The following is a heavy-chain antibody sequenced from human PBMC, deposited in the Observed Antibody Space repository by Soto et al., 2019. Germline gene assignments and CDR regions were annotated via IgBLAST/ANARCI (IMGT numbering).Heavy chain of an antibody. D-gene: IGHD3-22*01. CDR1: GFTFSSYW. CDR2: IKQDGSEK. CDR3: ASPYYDSSGYYPY. Sequence: EVQLVESGGGLVQPGGSLRLSCAASGFTFSSYWMSWVRQAPGKGLEWVANIKQDGSEKYYVDSVKGRFTISRDNAKNSLYLQMNSLRAEDTAVYYCASPYYDSSGYYPYWGQGTLVTVSS. J-gene: IGHJ4*02. V-gene: IGHV3-7*03.